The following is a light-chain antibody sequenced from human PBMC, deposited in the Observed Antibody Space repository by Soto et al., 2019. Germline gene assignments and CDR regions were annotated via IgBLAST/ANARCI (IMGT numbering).Light chain of an antibody. J-gene: IGKJ1*01. CDR2: KIS. V-gene: IGKV2-24*01. CDR3: MQATQYPWT. Sequence: EIVMTQTPLSSAVTLGQPASISCRSSQSLVHNDGNTYLTWFQQRPGQPPRLLLYKISNRFSGVPDRFSGSGAGTDFTLKISRVEVEDVGVYYYMQATQYPWTFGQGTKVEIK. CDR1: QSLVHNDGNTY.